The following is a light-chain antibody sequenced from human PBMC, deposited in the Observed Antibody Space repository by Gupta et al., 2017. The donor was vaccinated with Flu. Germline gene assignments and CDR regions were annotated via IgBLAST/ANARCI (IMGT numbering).Light chain of an antibody. CDR1: SSNIGSNT. Sequence: QSVLTQPPSAFGTPRQRVTISCSGSSSNIGSNTVNWYQQLPGTAPKLLIYSNNQRPSGVPDRFSGSKSGTSDSLAISGLQSEDEADYYCAAWDDSLNVLYVFGTGTKVTVL. J-gene: IGLJ1*01. CDR2: SNN. V-gene: IGLV1-44*01. CDR3: AAWDDSLNVLYV.